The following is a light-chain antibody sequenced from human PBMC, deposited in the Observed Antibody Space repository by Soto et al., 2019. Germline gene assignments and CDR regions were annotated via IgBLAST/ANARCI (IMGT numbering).Light chain of an antibody. CDR1: QTISSW. J-gene: IGKJ1*01. V-gene: IGKV1-5*03. Sequence: DIQMTQSPSTLSGSVGDRVTITCRASQTISSWLAWYQQKPGKAPKLLIYKASTLKSGVQSRFSGSGSGTEFTLTISSLQPDDFATYYCQHYNSYSEAVGQGTKVDI. CDR2: KAS. CDR3: QHYNSYSEA.